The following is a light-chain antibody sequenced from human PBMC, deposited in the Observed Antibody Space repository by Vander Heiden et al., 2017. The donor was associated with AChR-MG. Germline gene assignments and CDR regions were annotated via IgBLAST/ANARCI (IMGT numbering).Light chain of an antibody. V-gene: IGLV2-23*01. CDR2: EGS. CDR1: SSDVGSYNL. CDR3: CSYAGSSTHVV. Sequence: QSALTQPASVSGSPGQSIPLSCTGTSSDVGSYNLVSWYQQHPGKAPKLMIYEGSKRRSGVSNRFSGSKSGNTASLTISGLQAEDEADYYCCSYAGSSTHVVFGGGTKLTVL. J-gene: IGLJ2*01.